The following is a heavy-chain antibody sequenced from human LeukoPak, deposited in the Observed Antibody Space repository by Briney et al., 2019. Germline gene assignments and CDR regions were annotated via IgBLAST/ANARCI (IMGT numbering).Heavy chain of an antibody. V-gene: IGHV4-39*01. CDR3: ARHEWYGGGSGGNWFDP. D-gene: IGHD4-23*01. CDR2: IYYSGST. CDR1: GGSISSSSYY. J-gene: IGHJ5*02. Sequence: PSETLSLTCTVSGGSISSSSYYWGWIRQPPGKGLEWIGSIYYSGSTYYNPSLKSRVTISVDTSKNQFSLKLSSVTAADTAVYFCARHEWYGGGSGGNWFDPWGQGTLVTVSS.